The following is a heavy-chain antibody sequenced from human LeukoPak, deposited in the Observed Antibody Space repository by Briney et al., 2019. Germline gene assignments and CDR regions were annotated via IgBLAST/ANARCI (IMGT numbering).Heavy chain of an antibody. CDR3: ANRRGGAAAGPNNWFDP. Sequence: GGSLRLSCVASGFTFSSYAMSWVRQAPGKGLEWVSAISGSGGSTYNADSVKGRFTISRDNSKNTLYLQMNSLRAEDTAVYYCANRRGGAAAGPNNWFDPWGQGTLVTVSS. J-gene: IGHJ5*02. CDR2: ISGSGGST. CDR1: GFTFSSYA. V-gene: IGHV3-23*01. D-gene: IGHD6-13*01.